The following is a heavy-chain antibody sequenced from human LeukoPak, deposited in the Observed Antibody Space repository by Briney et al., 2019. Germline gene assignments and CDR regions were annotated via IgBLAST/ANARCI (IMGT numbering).Heavy chain of an antibody. J-gene: IGHJ4*02. CDR2: IKQDGSEK. Sequence: PGGPLGLSCAALGLALIIYWMAWFGQPPGKGREGGANIKQDGSEKYFVDSVKGRFTISRDNAKNSLYLQMNSLRAEDTAVYYCVRDDDRPDNGLDYWGQGTLVTVSS. CDR1: GLALIIYW. CDR3: VRDDDRPDNGLDY. D-gene: IGHD3-22*01. V-gene: IGHV3-7*01.